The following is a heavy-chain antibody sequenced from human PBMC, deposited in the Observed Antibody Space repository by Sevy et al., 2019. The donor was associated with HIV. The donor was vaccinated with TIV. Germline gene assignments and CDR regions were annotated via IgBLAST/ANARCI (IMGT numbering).Heavy chain of an antibody. CDR3: ARGKYCSGGSCYYLDAFDI. CDR1: GFTFSSYS. Sequence: GGSLRLSCAASGFTFSSYSMNWVRQAPGKGLEWVSSISSSSSYIYYADSVKGRFTISRDNAKNSLYLQMNSLRAEDTAVYYCARGKYCSGGSCYYLDAFDIWGQGTMVTVSS. V-gene: IGHV3-21*01. D-gene: IGHD2-15*01. J-gene: IGHJ3*02. CDR2: ISSSSSYI.